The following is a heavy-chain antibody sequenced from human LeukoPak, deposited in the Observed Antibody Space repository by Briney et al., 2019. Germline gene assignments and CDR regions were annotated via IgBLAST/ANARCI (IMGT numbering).Heavy chain of an antibody. Sequence: GGPLTLPCTVSGFTVSSNSLSWVRQAPGKELDWVSFIYMGTIHYSDSVKGRFTISRDNSNTTLYLQMNSLRAEDTAVYYCARRADAYSHPYDYWGQGTLVTVSS. CDR1: GFTVSSNS. J-gene: IGHJ4*02. D-gene: IGHD3-16*01. V-gene: IGHV3-53*01. CDR3: ARRADAYSHPYDY. CDR2: IYMGTI.